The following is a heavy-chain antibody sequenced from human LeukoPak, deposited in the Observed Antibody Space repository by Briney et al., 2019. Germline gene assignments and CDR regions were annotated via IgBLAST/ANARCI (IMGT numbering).Heavy chain of an antibody. Sequence: GGSLRLSCAASGFTLSSYEMNWVRQAPGKGLEWVSYISSSGSTIYYADSVKGRFTISRDNAKNSLYLQMNSLRAEDTAVYYCARELHYGGNSSRGQGTLVTVSS. CDR1: GFTLSSYE. CDR2: ISSSGSTI. J-gene: IGHJ4*02. D-gene: IGHD4-23*01. CDR3: ARELHYGGNSS. V-gene: IGHV3-48*03.